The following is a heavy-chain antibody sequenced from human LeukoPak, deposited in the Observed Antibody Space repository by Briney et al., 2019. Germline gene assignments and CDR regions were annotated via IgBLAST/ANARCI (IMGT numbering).Heavy chain of an antibody. J-gene: IGHJ6*02. CDR3: ARDPAPRSGDGYGMDV. CDR2: IRSNSRGI. D-gene: IGHD2-21*02. V-gene: IGHV3-21*04. CDR1: GFTFSSYG. Sequence: PGGSLRLSCAASGFTFSSYGMHWVRQAPGKGLESVSSIRSNSRGINYADSVKGRFTISRDNDKNTVFLEMNSLRAEDTAVYYCARDPAPRSGDGYGMDVWGQGTTVTVSS.